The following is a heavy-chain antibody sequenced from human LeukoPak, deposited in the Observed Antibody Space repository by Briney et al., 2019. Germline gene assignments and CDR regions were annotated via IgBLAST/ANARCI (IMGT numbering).Heavy chain of an antibody. CDR2: ITAGGGTT. J-gene: IGHJ5*02. CDR1: GFTFSSYA. Sequence: GGSLRLSCAASGFTFSSYAMSWVCQARGKRLEWVTAITAGGGTTYYADSVRGRFTISRDNSRNTLYLQMNSLRAEDTAVYFCAKAPRASWFDPWGHGTLVTVSS. V-gene: IGHV3-23*01. CDR3: AKAPRASWFDP.